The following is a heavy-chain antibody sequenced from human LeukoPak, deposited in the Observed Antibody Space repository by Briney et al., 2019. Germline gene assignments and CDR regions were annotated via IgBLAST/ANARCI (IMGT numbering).Heavy chain of an antibody. CDR2: IKSKTDSGTT. D-gene: IGHD1-26*01. CDR3: TTVKRGWSYKPREYYYYYMDV. V-gene: IGHV3-15*01. CDR1: GFTFSSYA. J-gene: IGHJ6*03. Sequence: GGSLRLSCAASGFTFSSYAMSWVRQAPGKGLEWVGRIKSKTDSGTTDYAAPVKGRFTISRDDSKNTLYLQMNSLKTEDTAVYYCTTVKRGWSYKPREYYYYYMDVWGKGTTGTVSS.